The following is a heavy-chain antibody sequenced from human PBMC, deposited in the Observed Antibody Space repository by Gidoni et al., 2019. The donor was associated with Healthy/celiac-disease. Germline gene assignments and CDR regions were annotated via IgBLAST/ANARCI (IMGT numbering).Heavy chain of an antibody. D-gene: IGHD1-1*01. CDR2: IMPVFGTA. Sequence: QVQLVQSGAEVKKPGSPVKVSCQASGGTFSSHAISWVRQAPGQGLEWLGGIMPVFGTANYAQKFQGRVTITADESTSTAYMELSSLGYEDTAVYYCASGARDYYYMDVWGRGTTVTVSS. CDR1: GGTFSSHA. J-gene: IGHJ6*03. V-gene: IGHV1-69*01. CDR3: ASGARDYYYMDV.